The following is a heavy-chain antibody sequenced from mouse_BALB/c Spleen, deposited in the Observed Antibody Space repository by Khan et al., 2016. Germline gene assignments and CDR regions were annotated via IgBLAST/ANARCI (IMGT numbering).Heavy chain of an antibody. Sequence: EVLLVESGGGLVQPGGSLKLSCAASGFDFSRYWMSWVRQAPGKGLEWIGEINPDSSTTNYTPSLKDKFIISRDNAKNTLYLQMSKVRSEDTALYYCASTFWYCDVWGAGTTVTVSS. J-gene: IGHJ1*01. CDR2: INPDSSTT. V-gene: IGHV4-1*02. CDR1: GFDFSRYW. CDR3: ASTFWYCDV.